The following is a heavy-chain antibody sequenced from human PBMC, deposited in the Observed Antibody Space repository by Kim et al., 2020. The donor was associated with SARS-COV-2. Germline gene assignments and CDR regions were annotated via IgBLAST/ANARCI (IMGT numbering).Heavy chain of an antibody. CDR1: GFTFSSYS. Sequence: GGSLLSCAASGFTFSSYSMNWVRQAPGKGLEWVSSISSSSSYIYYADSVKGRFTISRDNAKNSLYLQMNSLRAEDTAVYYCARDRGPPPVSYYYGMDVWGQGTTVTVSS. D-gene: IGHD3-16*01. J-gene: IGHJ6*02. V-gene: IGHV3-21*01. CDR3: ARDRGPPPVSYYYGMDV. CDR2: ISSSSSYI.